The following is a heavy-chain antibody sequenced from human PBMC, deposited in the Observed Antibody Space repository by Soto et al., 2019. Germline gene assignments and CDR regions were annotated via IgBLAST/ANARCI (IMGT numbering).Heavy chain of an antibody. Sequence: EVQLLESGGGLVQPGGSLRLSCAASGFIFSSYAMNWVRQAPGKGLEWVSFISGTGGSTYYPDYVKGRFTISRDNSKNTLYLQMNSLRADDTAVYYCAKDAMIGVATDALSIWGQGTKVTVSS. CDR2: ISGTGGST. V-gene: IGHV3-23*01. CDR3: AKDAMIGVATDALSI. CDR1: GFIFSSYA. D-gene: IGHD3-3*01. J-gene: IGHJ3*02.